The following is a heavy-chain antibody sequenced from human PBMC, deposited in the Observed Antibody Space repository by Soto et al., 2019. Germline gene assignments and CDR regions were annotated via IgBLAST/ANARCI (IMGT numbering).Heavy chain of an antibody. CDR2: INHSGST. V-gene: IGHV4-34*01. Sequence: SETLSLTCAVYGGYFSGYYWTWIRQPPGTGLEWIGEINHSGSTNYNPSLKSRVTISVDTSKNQFSLKLTSVTAADTAVYYCARDYYKYYDSSGYYRSPAYWGQGTLVTVS. CDR1: GGYFSGYY. D-gene: IGHD3-22*01. J-gene: IGHJ4*02. CDR3: ARDYYKYYDSSGYYRSPAY.